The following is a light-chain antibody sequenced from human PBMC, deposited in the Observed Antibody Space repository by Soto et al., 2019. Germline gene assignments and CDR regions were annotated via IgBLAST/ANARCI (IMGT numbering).Light chain of an antibody. CDR2: GAS. CDR1: QSVGSN. CDR3: PQYNNWPPART. V-gene: IGKV3-15*01. J-gene: IGKJ1*01. Sequence: EIVMTQSPATLSVSPGERATLSCRASQSVGSNLAWYQQKPGQAPRLLIYGASTRATGIPARFSGSGSGTEFTLTIRSLKSEDSAIYFCPQYNNWPPARTFGQGTKVEIK.